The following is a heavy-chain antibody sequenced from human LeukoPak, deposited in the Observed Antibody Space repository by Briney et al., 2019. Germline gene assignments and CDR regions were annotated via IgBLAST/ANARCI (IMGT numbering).Heavy chain of an antibody. D-gene: IGHD3-9*01. Sequence: ASVKVSCKASGYTFADYYIHWVRQAPGQGLEWMGWIYPKSGGTNSAQKFQGRVTMTRDTSISTAYMELSRLKFDDTAVYYCARVSTSGYRDWLDPWGQGTLVAVSS. CDR2: IYPKSGGT. CDR1: GYTFADYY. CDR3: ARVSTSGYRDWLDP. V-gene: IGHV1-2*02. J-gene: IGHJ5*02.